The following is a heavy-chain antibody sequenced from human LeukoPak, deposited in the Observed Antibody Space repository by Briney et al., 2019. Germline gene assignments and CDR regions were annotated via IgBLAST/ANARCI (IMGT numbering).Heavy chain of an antibody. J-gene: IGHJ4*02. V-gene: IGHV1-2*06. CDR2: INPNSGGT. Sequence: GAPVKVSCKASGYTFTGYYMHWVRQAPGQGLEWMGRINPNSGGTNYAQKFQGRVTMTRDTSISTAYVELGRLTSDDTAVYYCASSPNWGFDYWGQGTLVTVSS. CDR3: ASSPNWGFDY. D-gene: IGHD7-27*01. CDR1: GYTFTGYY.